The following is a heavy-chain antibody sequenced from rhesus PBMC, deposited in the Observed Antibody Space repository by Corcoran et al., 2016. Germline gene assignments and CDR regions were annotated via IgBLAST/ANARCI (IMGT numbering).Heavy chain of an antibody. Sequence: EVQLVQSGAEVKRPGESLKISCKTSGYSFTSYWISWVRQMPGKGRDWMGAFHPRYAETRYSPSCQGQVTISADKSISTTYLQWSSLKASDSATYYCAKGEAAAGLFDYWGQGVLVTVSS. CDR1: GYSFTSYW. CDR2: FHPRYAET. J-gene: IGHJ4*01. V-gene: IGHV5-2*01. D-gene: IGHD6-31*01. CDR3: AKGEAAAGLFDY.